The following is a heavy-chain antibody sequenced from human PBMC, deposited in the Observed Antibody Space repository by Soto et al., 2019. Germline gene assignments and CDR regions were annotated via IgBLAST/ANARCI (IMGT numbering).Heavy chain of an antibody. J-gene: IGHJ4*02. CDR3: AKDHPGTKYYFDY. CDR2: ISGSGGST. Sequence: GGSLRLSCAASGFTFSSYAMSWVRQAPGNGLEWVSAISGSGGSTYYADSVKGRFTISRDNSKNTLYLQMNILRVEDTAVYYCAKDHPGTKYYFDYWGQGTLVTVSS. CDR1: GFTFSSYA. V-gene: IGHV3-23*01.